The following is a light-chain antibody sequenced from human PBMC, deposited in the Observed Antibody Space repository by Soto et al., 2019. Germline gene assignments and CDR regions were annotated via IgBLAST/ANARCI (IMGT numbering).Light chain of an antibody. CDR2: AAS. CDR1: QGISSW. CDR3: QQANSFPLT. J-gene: IGKJ4*01. V-gene: IGKV1-12*01. Sequence: DIQMTQSPSSVSASVGDRVTITRRASQGISSWLAWYQRKPGKAPNLLIYAASSLQSGVPSRFSGSGSETEFTLTISSLQPEDFATYYCQQANSFPLTFGGGTKVEIK.